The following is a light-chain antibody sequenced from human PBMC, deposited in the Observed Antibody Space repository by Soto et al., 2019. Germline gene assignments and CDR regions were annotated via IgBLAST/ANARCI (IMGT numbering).Light chain of an antibody. CDR3: QQYNSYRYT. V-gene: IGKV1-5*03. CDR2: KAS. Sequence: DIQMTQSPSTLSASVGDRVTITCRASQSISSWLAWYQQKPGKAPKLLIYKASSLGSGVPSRFSGSGSGTEFTLTISSLQPDDFATYDCQQYNSYRYTFGQGTKLEIK. J-gene: IGKJ2*01. CDR1: QSISSW.